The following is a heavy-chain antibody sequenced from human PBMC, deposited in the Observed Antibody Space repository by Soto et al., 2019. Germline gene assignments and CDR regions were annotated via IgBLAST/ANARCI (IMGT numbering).Heavy chain of an antibody. CDR1: GFSLSTSGVG. J-gene: IGHJ1*01. CDR3: AHRSGYYDSSGSEYFQH. Sequence: SGPTLVNPTQTRTLTCTFSGFSLSTSGVGVGWIRQPPGKALEWLALIYWNDDKRYSPSLKSRLTITKDTSKNQVVLTMTNMDHVDTATYYCAHRSGYYDSSGSEYFQHWGQGTLVTVSS. V-gene: IGHV2-5*01. D-gene: IGHD3-22*01. CDR2: IYWNDDK.